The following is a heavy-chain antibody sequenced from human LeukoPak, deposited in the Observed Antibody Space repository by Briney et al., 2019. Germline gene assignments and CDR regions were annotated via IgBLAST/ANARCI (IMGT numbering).Heavy chain of an antibody. CDR2: TNHSGST. CDR1: GGSFSGYN. Sequence: PSETLSLTCAVSGGSFSGYNWSWIRQPPGKGLEWIGETNHSGSTNYNPSLKSRVTISVDTSKNQFSLKLSSVTAADTAVYYCARVSTYYYDIRRKDDFDYWGQGTLVTVSS. J-gene: IGHJ4*02. CDR3: ARVSTYYYDIRRKDDFDY. D-gene: IGHD3-22*01. V-gene: IGHV4-34*01.